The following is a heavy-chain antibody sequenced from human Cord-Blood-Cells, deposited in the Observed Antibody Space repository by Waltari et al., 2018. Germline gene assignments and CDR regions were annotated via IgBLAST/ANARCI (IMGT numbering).Heavy chain of an antibody. D-gene: IGHD6-6*01. J-gene: IGHJ6*03. CDR2: INAGNSNT. Sequence: QVQLVQSGAEVKRPGAAVKVSCKASGYTFTSNAMHWGRQATGKRLEWMGWINAGNSNTKYSQKFQGRVTITRDTSASTAYMELSSLRSEDTAVYYCARDEYSSSYYYYYMDVWGKGTTVTVSS. CDR3: ARDEYSSSYYYYYMDV. V-gene: IGHV1-3*01. CDR1: GYTFTSNA.